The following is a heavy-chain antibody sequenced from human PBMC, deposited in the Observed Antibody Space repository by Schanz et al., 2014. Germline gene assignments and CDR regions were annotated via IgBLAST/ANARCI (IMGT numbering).Heavy chain of an antibody. CDR3: AREGTVIRGLSGWFDP. J-gene: IGHJ5*02. D-gene: IGHD3-10*01. V-gene: IGHV1-46*01. CDR1: GYTFISYF. Sequence: QVQLVQSGAEVKKPGASVKVSCKASGYTFISYFIHWVRQAPGQGLEWMGIINPTGGSTSYAQRFQGRVTMTRDTSISTVYMELSRLRSDDTAVYYCAREGTVIRGLSGWFDPWGQGTLVTVSS. CDR2: INPTGGST.